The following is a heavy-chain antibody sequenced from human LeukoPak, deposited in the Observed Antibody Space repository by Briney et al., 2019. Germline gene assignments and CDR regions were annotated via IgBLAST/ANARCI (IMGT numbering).Heavy chain of an antibody. CDR1: GYIFTGYY. J-gene: IGHJ6*02. CDR2: INPNSGGT. Sequence: ASVKVSCKASGYIFTGYYMHWVRQAPGQGLEWMGWINPNSGGTNYAQKFQGRVTMTRDTSISTAYMELSRLRSDDTAVYYCARDPAGWYQLLYYYYYGMDVWGQGTTVTVSS. D-gene: IGHD2-2*01. CDR3: ARDPAGWYQLLYYYYYGMDV. V-gene: IGHV1-2*02.